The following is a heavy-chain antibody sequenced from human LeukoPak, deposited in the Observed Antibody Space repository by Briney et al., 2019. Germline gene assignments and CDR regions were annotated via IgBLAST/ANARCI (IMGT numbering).Heavy chain of an antibody. V-gene: IGHV3-48*04. Sequence: PGGSLRLSCAASGFTFSSYSMNWVRQAPGKGLEWVSYISSSSSTIYYADSVKGRFTISRDNAKNSLYLQMNSLRAEDTAVYYCARVRYSSWFDYWGQGTLVTVSS. D-gene: IGHD6-13*01. J-gene: IGHJ4*02. CDR2: ISSSSSTI. CDR3: ARVRYSSWFDY. CDR1: GFTFSSYS.